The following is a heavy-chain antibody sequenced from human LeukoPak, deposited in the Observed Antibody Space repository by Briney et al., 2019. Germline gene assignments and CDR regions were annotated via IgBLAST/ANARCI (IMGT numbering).Heavy chain of an antibody. V-gene: IGHV3-33*01. CDR1: GFTFSYYA. J-gene: IGHJ4*02. Sequence: PGRSLRLSCSASGFTFSYYAIHWVRQAPGKGLECVALIWSDGSNTYYAHSVKGRITISRDNSKNTVYLHMSGLRAEETAGYYRARDLFGPGSFPDGWGQRTLVSVP. D-gene: IGHD3-3*01. CDR2: IWSDGSNT. CDR3: ARDLFGPGSFPDG.